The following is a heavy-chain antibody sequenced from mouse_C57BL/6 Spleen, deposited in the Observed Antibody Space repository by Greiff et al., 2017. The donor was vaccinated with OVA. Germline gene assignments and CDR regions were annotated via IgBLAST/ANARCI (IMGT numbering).Heavy chain of an antibody. CDR3: ARNWDGFMDY. CDR1: GYTFTSYW. V-gene: IGHV1-55*01. CDR2: IYPGSGST. J-gene: IGHJ4*01. D-gene: IGHD4-1*01. Sequence: VQLQQPGAELVKPGASVKLSCKASGYTFTSYWITWVKQRPGQGLEWIGDIYPGSGSTNYTEKFKSKATLTVDTSSSTAYMQLSSLTSEDSAVYYCARNWDGFMDYWGQGTSVTVSS.